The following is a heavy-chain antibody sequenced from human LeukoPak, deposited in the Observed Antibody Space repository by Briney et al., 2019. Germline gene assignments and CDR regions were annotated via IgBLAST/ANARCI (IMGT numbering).Heavy chain of an antibody. CDR2: IYYSGST. CDR3: ARDRVTTGYFDY. Sequence: SETLSLTCTVSGGSITSNHWSWVRQPPGKGLEWIGYIYYSGSTNYNPSLKSRVTISVDTSKNQFSLKLSSVTAADTAVYYCARDRVTTGYFDYWGQGTLVTVSS. CDR1: GGSITSNH. J-gene: IGHJ4*02. V-gene: IGHV4-59*13. D-gene: IGHD4-17*01.